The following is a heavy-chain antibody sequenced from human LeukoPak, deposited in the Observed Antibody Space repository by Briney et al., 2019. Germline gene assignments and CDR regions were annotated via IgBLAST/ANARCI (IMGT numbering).Heavy chain of an antibody. J-gene: IGHJ4*02. CDR1: GFTFSNAW. D-gene: IGHD1-7*01. CDR3: ARQYNWNFVDY. CDR2: IKQDGSEK. V-gene: IGHV3-7*01. Sequence: GGSLRLSCAASGFTFSNAWMSWVRQAPGKGLEWVANIKQDGSEKYYVDSVKGRFTISRDNAKNSLYLQMNSLRAEDTAVYYCARQYNWNFVDYWGQGTLVTVSS.